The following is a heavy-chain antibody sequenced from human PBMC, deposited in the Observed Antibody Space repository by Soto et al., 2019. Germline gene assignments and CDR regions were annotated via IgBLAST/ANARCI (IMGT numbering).Heavy chain of an antibody. D-gene: IGHD2-2*01. CDR3: ARDQDIVVVPAAIGSYYYGMDV. J-gene: IGHJ6*02. V-gene: IGHV1-46*01. Sequence: RASVKVSCKASGYTFTSYYMHWVRQAPGQGLEWMGIINPSGGSTSYAQKFQGRVTMARDTSTSTVYMELSSLRSEDTAVYYCARDQDIVVVPAAIGSYYYGMDVWGQGTTVTVSS. CDR1: GYTFTSYY. CDR2: INPSGGST.